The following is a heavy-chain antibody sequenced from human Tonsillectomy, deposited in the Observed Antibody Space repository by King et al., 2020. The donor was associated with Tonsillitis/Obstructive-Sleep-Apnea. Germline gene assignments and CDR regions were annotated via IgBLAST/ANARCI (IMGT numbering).Heavy chain of an antibody. Sequence: VQLVESGAEVKKPGESLRISCKGSGYNFTDYWISWVRQMPGKGLEWMGRIDPSDSYTNYSPSFQGHVAISVDKSISTAYLQWSGLKASDTAMYYCAITRERGPTYYYYYMDVWGKGTTVTVSS. CDR2: IDPSDSYT. J-gene: IGHJ6*03. V-gene: IGHV5-10-1*01. CDR3: AITRERGPTYYYYYMDV. D-gene: IGHD1-1*01. CDR1: GYNFTDYW.